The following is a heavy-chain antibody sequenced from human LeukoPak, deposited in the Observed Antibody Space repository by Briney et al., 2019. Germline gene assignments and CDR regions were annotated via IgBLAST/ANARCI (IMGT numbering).Heavy chain of an antibody. CDR2: IYYSGST. CDR1: GGSISSCY. D-gene: IGHD6-19*01. Sequence: KLRETLSLTCTVSGGSISSCYWSWIRQPPGKGLEWIGYIYYSGSTNYNPSLKSRVTISVDTSKNQFSLKLSSVTAADTAVYYCARVVPTVAGTPYYFDYWGQGTLVTVSS. V-gene: IGHV4-59*01. J-gene: IGHJ4*02. CDR3: ARVVPTVAGTPYYFDY.